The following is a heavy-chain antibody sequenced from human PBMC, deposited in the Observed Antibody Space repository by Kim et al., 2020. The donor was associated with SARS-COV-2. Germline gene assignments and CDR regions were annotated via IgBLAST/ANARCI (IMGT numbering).Heavy chain of an antibody. J-gene: IGHJ6*02. CDR3: ARDSVVITQYLYYYSYGMDV. CDR1: GFTFRFYW. V-gene: IGHV3-7*03. D-gene: IGHD2-21*01. Sequence: GGSLRLSCAASGFTFRFYWMSWVRQAPGKGLEWVAYINKDGSEKNYVDSVKGRFTISRDNAKNSLYLQMNSLRAEDTAVYYCARDSVVITQYLYYYSYGMDVWGQGTTVTVSS. CDR2: INKDGSEK.